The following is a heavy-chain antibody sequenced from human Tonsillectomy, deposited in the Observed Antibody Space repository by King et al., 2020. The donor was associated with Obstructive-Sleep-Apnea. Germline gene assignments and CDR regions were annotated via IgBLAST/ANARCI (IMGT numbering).Heavy chain of an antibody. V-gene: IGHV3-30*02. Sequence: VQLVESGGGVVQPGGSLRLSCAASGFTFSTYGMHWVRQAPGKGLEWVAFIRFDGSNQYYADSVKGRFTISSDNSRNTLYLQMNSLRAEDTAVYYCAKVRDIVVVAAATNFDYWGQGTLVTVSS. J-gene: IGHJ4*02. D-gene: IGHD2-15*01. CDR2: IRFDGSNQ. CDR3: AKVRDIVVVAAATNFDY. CDR1: GFTFSTYG.